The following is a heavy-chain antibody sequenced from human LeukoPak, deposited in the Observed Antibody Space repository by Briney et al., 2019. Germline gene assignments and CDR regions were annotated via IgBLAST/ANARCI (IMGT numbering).Heavy chain of an antibody. V-gene: IGHV4-38-2*02. Sequence: SETLSFTCTVSGYSISSGYYWGWIRQPPGKGLEWIGSIYHSGSTYYNPSLKSRVTISVDTSKNQFSLKLSSVTAADTAVYYCARDLRGGQWLARGSSWFDPWGQGTLVTVSS. D-gene: IGHD6-19*01. J-gene: IGHJ5*02. CDR2: IYHSGST. CDR3: ARDLRGGQWLARGSSWFDP. CDR1: GYSISSGYY.